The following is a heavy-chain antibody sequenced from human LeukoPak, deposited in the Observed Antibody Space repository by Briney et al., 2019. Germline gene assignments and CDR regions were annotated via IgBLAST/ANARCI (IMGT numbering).Heavy chain of an antibody. Sequence: AGGSLRLSCAASGFTFSSYEMNWVRQAPGKGLEWVSYISSSGSTIYYADSVKGRFTISRDNAKNSLYLQMNSLRAEDTAVYYCARRVYYFDYWGQGTLVTVSS. CDR2: ISSSGSTI. V-gene: IGHV3-48*03. D-gene: IGHD2-8*01. J-gene: IGHJ4*02. CDR1: GFTFSSYE. CDR3: ARRVYYFDY.